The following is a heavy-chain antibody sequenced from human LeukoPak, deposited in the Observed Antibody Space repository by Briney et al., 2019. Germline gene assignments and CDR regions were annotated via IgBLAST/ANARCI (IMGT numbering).Heavy chain of an antibody. CDR2: IYYSGGT. CDR1: GGPISYRFYY. V-gene: IGHV4-39*07. CDR3: ARMTVTTNDY. J-gene: IGHJ4*02. Sequence: SETLSLTCTVSGGPISYRFYYWGWIRQPPGKGLEWIGSIYYSGGTYYNPSLKSRVTISVDTSKNQFSLKLSSVTAADTAVYYCARMTVTTNDYWGQGTLVTVSS. D-gene: IGHD4-17*01.